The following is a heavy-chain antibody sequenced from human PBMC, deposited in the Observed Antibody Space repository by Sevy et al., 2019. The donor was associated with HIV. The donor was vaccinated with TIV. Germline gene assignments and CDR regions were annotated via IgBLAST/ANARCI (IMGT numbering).Heavy chain of an antibody. D-gene: IGHD5-18*01. CDR1: GGSISSYY. J-gene: IGHJ4*02. CDR3: ARGSTLAMVHFDY. CDR2: IYYSGST. V-gene: IGHV4-59*01. Sequence: SETLSLTCTVSGGSISSYYWSWIRQPPGKGLEWIGYIYYSGSTNYNPPLKSRVTISVDTSKNQFSLKLSSVTAADTAVYYCARGSTLAMVHFDYWGQGTLVTVSS.